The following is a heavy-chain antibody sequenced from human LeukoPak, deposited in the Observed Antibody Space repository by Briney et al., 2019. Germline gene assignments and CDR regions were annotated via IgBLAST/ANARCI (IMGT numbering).Heavy chain of an antibody. D-gene: IGHD3-22*01. CDR1: GYSFTSYW. CDR3: ARVGRYYYDSRGTFDY. J-gene: IGHJ4*02. CDR2: IYPGDSDT. Sequence: GESLKISCKGSGYSFTSYWIGWVRQMPGKGLEWMGIIYPGDSDTTYSPSFQGQVTISADESINTAYLQWSSLKASDTAMYYCARVGRYYYDSRGTFDYWGQGTLVTVSS. V-gene: IGHV5-51*01.